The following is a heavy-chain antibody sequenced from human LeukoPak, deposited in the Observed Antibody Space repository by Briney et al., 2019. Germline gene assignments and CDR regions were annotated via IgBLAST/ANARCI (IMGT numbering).Heavy chain of an antibody. CDR3: ARLDYGDESYFDY. J-gene: IGHJ4*02. CDR2: IYYSGST. D-gene: IGHD4-17*01. CDR1: GGSLSSSSYY. Sequence: PSETMSLTCTVSGGSLSSSSYYWGWIRQPPGKGLEWIGSIYYSGSTYYNPSLKSRVTISVDTSKNQFSLKLSSVTASDTAVYYCARLDYGDESYFDYWGKGTLVTVSS. V-gene: IGHV4-39*01.